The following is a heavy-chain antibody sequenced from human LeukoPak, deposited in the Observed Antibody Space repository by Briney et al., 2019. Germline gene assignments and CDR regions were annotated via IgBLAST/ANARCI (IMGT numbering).Heavy chain of an antibody. CDR1: GYIFTTYY. CDR3: ARALSDSSGYS. Sequence: GASVKVSCKAFGYIFTTYYVHWVRQAPGQGLEWMGKINPSGGSTSYAQQFQGRVTMTRDTSTRTVYMELSSLRSEDTAVYYCARALSDSSGYSWGQGTLVTVSS. CDR2: INPSGGST. V-gene: IGHV1-46*01. J-gene: IGHJ4*02. D-gene: IGHD3-22*01.